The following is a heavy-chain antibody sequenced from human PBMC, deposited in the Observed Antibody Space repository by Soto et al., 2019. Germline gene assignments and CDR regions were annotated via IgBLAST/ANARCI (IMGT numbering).Heavy chain of an antibody. CDR1: GFTFSSYA. CDR2: ISGSGGST. V-gene: IGHV3-23*01. Sequence: GGSLRLSCAASGFTFSSYAMSWVRQAPGKGLEWVSAISGSGGSTYYADSVKGRFTISRDNSKNTLYLQMNSLRAEDTAVYYCAKGMVPAAIGPVYYYYYYYMDVWGKGTTVTVSS. D-gene: IGHD2-2*01. CDR3: AKGMVPAAIGPVYYYYYYYMDV. J-gene: IGHJ6*03.